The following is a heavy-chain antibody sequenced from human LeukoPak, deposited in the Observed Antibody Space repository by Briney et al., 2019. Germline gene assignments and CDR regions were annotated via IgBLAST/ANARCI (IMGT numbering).Heavy chain of an antibody. Sequence: PSQTLSLTCTVSGGSISSGSYYWSWIRQPAGKGLEWIGRIYTCGSTNYNPSPKSRVTISVDTSKTQFSLKLSSVTAADTAVYYCARLFHMDVRGKGTTVTVSS. CDR3: ARLFHMDV. CDR1: GGSISSGSYY. V-gene: IGHV4-61*02. J-gene: IGHJ6*03. CDR2: IYTCGST. D-gene: IGHD3-10*01.